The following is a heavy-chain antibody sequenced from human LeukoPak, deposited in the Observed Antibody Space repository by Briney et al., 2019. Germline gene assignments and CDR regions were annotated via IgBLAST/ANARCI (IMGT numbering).Heavy chain of an antibody. Sequence: SETLSLNCTVSGGSISSYYWSWIRQPPGKGLEWIGYIYYSGSTNYNPSLKSRVTISVDTSKNQFSLKLSSVTAADTAVYYCARLELLKGHYYYYYGMDGWGQGTTVTVSS. CDR3: ARLELLKGHYYYYYGMDG. V-gene: IGHV4-59*08. CDR1: GGSISSYY. CDR2: IYYSGST. J-gene: IGHJ6*02. D-gene: IGHD3-10*01.